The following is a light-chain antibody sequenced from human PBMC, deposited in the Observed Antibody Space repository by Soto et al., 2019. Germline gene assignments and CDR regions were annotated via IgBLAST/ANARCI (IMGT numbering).Light chain of an antibody. CDR3: QQSDSTPYT. CDR1: QTISTY. CDR2: DAS. Sequence: IQMTQSPSSLSAAVGARVTLTGRASQTISTYLNWYQQKPGKAPRLLIYDASSLLSGVPSRFSGSGSGTDVTLTIASLQPEEFSTYYCQQSDSTPYTVGQGTKVDIK. J-gene: IGKJ2*01. V-gene: IGKV1-39*01.